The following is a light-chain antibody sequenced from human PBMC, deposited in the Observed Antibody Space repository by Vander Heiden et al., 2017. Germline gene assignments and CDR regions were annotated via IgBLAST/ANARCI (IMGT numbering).Light chain of an antibody. V-gene: IGLV3-27*01. CDR2: KDS. CDR1: VLAKKS. CDR3: YSAADNNWV. J-gene: IGLJ3*02. Sequence: YELTQPSSVSVSPGQTARITGSGDVLAKKSARWFQQKPGQAPILVIYKDSERPSGIPERFSGSSSGTTVTLTISGAQVEDEADYYCYSAADNNWVFGGGTKLTVL.